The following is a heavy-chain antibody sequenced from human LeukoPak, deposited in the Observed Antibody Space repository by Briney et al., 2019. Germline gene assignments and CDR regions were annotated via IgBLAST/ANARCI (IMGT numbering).Heavy chain of an antibody. V-gene: IGHV4-61*08. CDR1: GGSISSGGYY. Sequence: SETLSLTCTVSGGSISSGGYYWSWIRQHPGKGLEWIGYIYYSGSTNYNPSLKSRVTISVDRSKNQFSLKLSSVTAADTAVYYCARARNHYDSSGYSVYYFDYWGQGTLVTVSS. D-gene: IGHD3-22*01. CDR3: ARARNHYDSSGYSVYYFDY. J-gene: IGHJ4*02. CDR2: IYYSGST.